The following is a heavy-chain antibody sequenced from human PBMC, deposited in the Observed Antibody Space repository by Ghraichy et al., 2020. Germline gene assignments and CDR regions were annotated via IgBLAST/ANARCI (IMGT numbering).Heavy chain of an antibody. V-gene: IGHV3-30-3*01. CDR3: ARGYCSPSSCYGSIDF. CDR2: ISYDGSNK. D-gene: IGHD2-2*01. CDR1: GFTFSNYA. J-gene: IGHJ4*02. Sequence: GGSLRLSCAASGFTFSNYAMHWVRQAPGKRLEWVAVISYDGSNKFYADSVKGRFTISRDNSKNTLFVQMNSLREEDTAVYHCARGYCSPSSCYGSIDFWGQGTLVSVSS.